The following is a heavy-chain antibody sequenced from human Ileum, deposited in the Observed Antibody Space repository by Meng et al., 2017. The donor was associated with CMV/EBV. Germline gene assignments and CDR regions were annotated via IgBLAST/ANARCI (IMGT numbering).Heavy chain of an antibody. CDR3: ASGRLQFTPSALQH. CDR1: GEPLNGFF. D-gene: IGHD5-24*01. V-gene: IGHV4-34*02. Sequence: VQTPQWGTGPLKPSATLPRPCAVSGEPLNGFFSSWLRQPPGRGLEWIGEVNNRGRTNYNPSLKSRLTISIDTSKRQLSLMVTSVTAADSAIYYCASGRLQFTPSALQHWGPGTLVTVSS. CDR2: VNNRGRT. J-gene: IGHJ1*01.